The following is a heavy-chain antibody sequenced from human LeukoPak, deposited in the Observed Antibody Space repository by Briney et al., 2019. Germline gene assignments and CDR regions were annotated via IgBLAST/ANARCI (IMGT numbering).Heavy chain of an antibody. D-gene: IGHD3-10*01. CDR1: GFTFSSYG. CDR3: AKESTILLWFGELSD. V-gene: IGHV3-30*18. Sequence: QPGGSLRLSCAASGFTFSSYGMHWVRQAPGKGLEWVAVISYDGSNKYYADSVKGRFTISRDNSKNTLYLQMNSLRAEDTAVYYCAKESTILLWFGELSDWGQGTLVTVSS. J-gene: IGHJ4*02. CDR2: ISYDGSNK.